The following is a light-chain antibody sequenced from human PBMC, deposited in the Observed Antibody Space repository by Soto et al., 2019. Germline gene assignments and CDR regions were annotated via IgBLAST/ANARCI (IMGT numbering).Light chain of an antibody. Sequence: QSALTQPASVSGSPGQSITISCTGTSSDVGAYNYVSWYQQHPGKAPKLMIYEVRNRPSGVSNRFSGSKSGNTASLTISGLQAEDAADFYCSSYTTSRALVFGGGTKVTVL. J-gene: IGLJ2*01. CDR3: SSYTTSRALV. V-gene: IGLV2-14*01. CDR2: EVR. CDR1: SSDVGAYNY.